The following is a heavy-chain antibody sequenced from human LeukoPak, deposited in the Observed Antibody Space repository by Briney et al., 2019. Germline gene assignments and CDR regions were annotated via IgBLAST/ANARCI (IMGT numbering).Heavy chain of an antibody. J-gene: IGHJ5*02. V-gene: IGHV4-59*01. CDR2: IYNRGTT. Sequence: SETLSHTCAVSSGSISDYHWTWIRQPPGKALEYIGYIYNRGTTYYNPSLKSRVTISADTSKKQFSLKLTSLTAADTAVYYCARGAGGYRFDPWGQGTLVTVSS. CDR3: ARGAGGYRFDP. D-gene: IGHD1-1*01. CDR1: SGSISDYH.